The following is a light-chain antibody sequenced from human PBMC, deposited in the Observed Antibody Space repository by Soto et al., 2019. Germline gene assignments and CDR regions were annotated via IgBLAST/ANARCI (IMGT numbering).Light chain of an antibody. CDR1: QSVSSSY. J-gene: IGKJ1*01. V-gene: IGKV3-20*01. CDR2: GAS. CDR3: QQLKT. Sequence: EIVLTRSPGTLSLSPGERATLSCRASQSVSSSYLAWYQQKPGQAPRLLIYGASSRATGIPDRFSGSGSGTDFTLTISRLEPEDFAVYYCQQLKTFGQGTKVEIK.